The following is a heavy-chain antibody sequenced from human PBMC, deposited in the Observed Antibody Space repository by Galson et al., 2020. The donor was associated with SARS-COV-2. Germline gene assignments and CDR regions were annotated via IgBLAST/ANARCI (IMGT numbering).Heavy chain of an antibody. CDR1: GLTFSSSI. J-gene: IGHJ5*02. Sequence: SLKTYCAAPGLTFSSSIMHLVRQAPGKGLEQVSNISSSSSPIYYADSVKGRFTISRDNAKNSLYLQMNSLRAEDTAVYYCAREVNERWFDPWGQGTLVTVSS. D-gene: IGHD1-1*01. CDR3: AREVNERWFDP. CDR2: ISSSSSPI. V-gene: IGHV3-48*01.